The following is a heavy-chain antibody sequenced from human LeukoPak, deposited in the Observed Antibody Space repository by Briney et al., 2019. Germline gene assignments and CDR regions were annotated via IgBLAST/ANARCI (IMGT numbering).Heavy chain of an antibody. J-gene: IGHJ4*02. CDR2: IYYSGST. CDR1: GGSISSSSYY. D-gene: IGHD5-18*01. Sequence: TSETLSLTCTVSGGSISSSSYYWGWIRQPPGKGLEWIGSIYYSGSTYYNPSLKSRVTISVDTSKNQFSLKLSSVTAADTAVYYCASPNLPKWIQLWSLWGQGTLVTVSS. CDR3: ASPNLPKWIQLWSL. V-gene: IGHV4-39*01.